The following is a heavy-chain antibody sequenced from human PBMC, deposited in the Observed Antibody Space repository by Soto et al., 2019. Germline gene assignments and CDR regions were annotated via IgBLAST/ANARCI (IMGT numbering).Heavy chain of an antibody. CDR3: ARTLMVYAMRGRGGGFDY. J-gene: IGHJ4*02. D-gene: IGHD2-8*01. Sequence: EVQLVESGGGLVQPGGSLRLSCAASGFTVSSNYMSWVRQAPGKGLEWVSVIYSGGSTYYADSVKGRFTISRDNSKNTLYLQMNSLRAEDTAVYYCARTLMVYAMRGRGGGFDYWGQGTLVTVSS. CDR2: IYSGGST. V-gene: IGHV3-66*01. CDR1: GFTVSSNY.